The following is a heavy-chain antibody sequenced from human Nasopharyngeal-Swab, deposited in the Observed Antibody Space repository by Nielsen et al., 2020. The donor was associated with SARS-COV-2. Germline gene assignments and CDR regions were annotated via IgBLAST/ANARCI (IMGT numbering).Heavy chain of an antibody. V-gene: IGHV3-7*03. CDR1: GFTFSSYW. J-gene: IGHJ5*02. CDR3: AKYTSGWGWFDP. Sequence: GESLKISCAASGFTFSSYWMSWVRQAPGKGLEWVAKIKQDGSEKYYVDSVKGRFIISRDNAKNSLYLQLNSLRAEDTAMYYCAKYTSGWGWFDPWGLGTLVTVSS. D-gene: IGHD6-19*01. CDR2: IKQDGSEK.